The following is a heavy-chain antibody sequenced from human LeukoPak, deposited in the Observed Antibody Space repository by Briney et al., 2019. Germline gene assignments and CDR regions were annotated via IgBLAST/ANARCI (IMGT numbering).Heavy chain of an antibody. Sequence: SETLSLTCTVSGGSISSYYWSWIRQPPGKGLEWIGYIYYSGSTNYNPSLKSRVTISVDTFKNQFSLKLSSVTAADTAVYYCAGTYYYDSSGYYQGWFDPWGQGTLVTVSS. CDR2: IYYSGST. CDR1: GGSISSYY. CDR3: AGTYYYDSSGYYQGWFDP. V-gene: IGHV4-59*08. D-gene: IGHD3-22*01. J-gene: IGHJ5*02.